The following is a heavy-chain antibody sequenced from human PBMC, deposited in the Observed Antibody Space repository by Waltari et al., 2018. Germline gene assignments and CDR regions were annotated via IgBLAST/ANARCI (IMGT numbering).Heavy chain of an antibody. CDR1: GFSSDYW. CDR2: MKTDGTSI. J-gene: IGHJ4*02. Sequence: EVQLVESGGGLVQPGGSLRLSCAASGFSSDYWLDWVRQAPGKGLVWVSRMKTDGTSITYADSVKGRFTISRDSAKNTYYLQMNGLRAEDTAVYYCTTNPGYWGQGTLVTVSS. CDR3: TTNPGY. V-gene: IGHV3-74*03.